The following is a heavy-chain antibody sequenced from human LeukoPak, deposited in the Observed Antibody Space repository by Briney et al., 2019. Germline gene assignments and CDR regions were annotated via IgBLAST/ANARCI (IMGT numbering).Heavy chain of an antibody. J-gene: IGHJ5*02. CDR1: GFTFSNFA. Sequence: GSLRLSCAASGFTFSNFAMSWVRQPPGKGLEWIGEINHSGSTNYNPSLKSRVTISVDTSKNQLSLKLSSVTAADTAVYYCARGERGDSNCSGGSCYLNWFDPWGQGTLVTVSS. CDR3: ARGERGDSNCSGGSCYLNWFDP. V-gene: IGHV4-34*01. CDR2: INHSGST. D-gene: IGHD2-15*01.